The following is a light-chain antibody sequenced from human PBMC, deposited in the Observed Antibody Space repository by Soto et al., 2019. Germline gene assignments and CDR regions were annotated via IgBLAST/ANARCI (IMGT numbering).Light chain of an antibody. J-gene: IGKJ5*01. V-gene: IGKV3-15*01. CDR1: QSVNSN. CDR2: GAS. Sequence: EIVMTQSPATLSVSPGERASLSCRASQSVNSNLAWYQQKPGQAPRLLILGASTRVTGIPARFSGSGSGTEFTLTISSLQSEDFAVYYCQQYNNWPPFTFGQGTRLEIK. CDR3: QQYNNWPPFT.